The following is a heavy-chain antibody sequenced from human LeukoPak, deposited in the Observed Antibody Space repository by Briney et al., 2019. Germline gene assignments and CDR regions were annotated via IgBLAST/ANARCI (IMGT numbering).Heavy chain of an antibody. D-gene: IGHD1-1*01. J-gene: IGHJ3*02. CDR3: ARRYLVGTPAFDI. CDR1: GGTFSSYA. CDR2: INPNSGGT. Sequence: GSSVKVSCKASGGTFSSYAISWVRQAPGQGLEWMGWINPNSGGTNYAQKFQGRVTMTRDTSISTAYMELSRLRSDDTAVYYCARRYLVGTPAFDIWGQGTMVTVSS. V-gene: IGHV1-2*02.